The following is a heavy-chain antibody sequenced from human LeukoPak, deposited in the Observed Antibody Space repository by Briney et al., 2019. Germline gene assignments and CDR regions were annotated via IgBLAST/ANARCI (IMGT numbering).Heavy chain of an antibody. CDR2: INPSGGTT. D-gene: IGHD3-22*01. V-gene: IGHV1-46*01. Sequence: ASVKLSCKASGYTFTSYYMHWVRQAPGQGLEWMGLINPSGGTTSYAQKFQGRVTITRDTSTSTVYMELSSLRSEDTAVYYCARGPVGYYDSTLMYWGQGTLVTVSS. CDR1: GYTFTSYY. CDR3: ARGPVGYYDSTLMY. J-gene: IGHJ4*02.